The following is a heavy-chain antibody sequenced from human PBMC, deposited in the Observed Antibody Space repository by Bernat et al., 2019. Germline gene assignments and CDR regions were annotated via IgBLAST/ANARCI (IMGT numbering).Heavy chain of an antibody. J-gene: IGHJ4*02. CDR3: ERMRQVLTKNYFDS. D-gene: IGHD3-10*01. Sequence: QVQLVESGGGVVQPGRSLRLSCAASGFTFRNHGMHWVRQVPGKGLEWVALIWYDKSQIYYTDSVKGRFSISRDDSKNTLYLQMNGLRAEDMAVYYCERMRQVLTKNYFDSWGQGTLVTVSS. CDR2: IWYDKSQI. CDR1: GFTFRNHG. V-gene: IGHV3-33*01.